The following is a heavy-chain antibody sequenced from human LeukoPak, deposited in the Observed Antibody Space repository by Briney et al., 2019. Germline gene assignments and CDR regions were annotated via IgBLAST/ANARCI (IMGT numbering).Heavy chain of an antibody. Sequence: ASVKVSCMASRYTFTGYYMRCVRQAPGQGLEWMGWINPNSGGTNYAQKFQGRVTMTRDTSISTAYMELSRLRSDGTAVYYCARDGSSLAAAGATPSYWGPGSLAT. D-gene: IGHD6-13*01. CDR2: INPNSGGT. CDR1: RYTFTGYY. CDR3: ARDGSSLAAAGATPSY. V-gene: IGHV1-2*02. J-gene: IGHJ4*02.